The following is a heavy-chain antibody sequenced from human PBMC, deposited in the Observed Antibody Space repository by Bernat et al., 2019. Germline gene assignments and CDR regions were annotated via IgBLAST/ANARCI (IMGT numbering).Heavy chain of an antibody. CDR2: LGRSGGST. V-gene: IGHV3-23*01. CDR3: AKPLGANYFDY. CDR1: GFTFSSYA. J-gene: IGHJ4*02. D-gene: IGHD1-26*01. Sequence: EVQLLESGGGLVQPGGSLRLSCAASGFTFSSYAMSWVRQAPGKGLEWVSALGRSGGSTFYTDSVKGRFTISRDNSKNTLYLQLNSLRAEDMAVYYCAKPLGANYFDYWGQGTLVTVSS.